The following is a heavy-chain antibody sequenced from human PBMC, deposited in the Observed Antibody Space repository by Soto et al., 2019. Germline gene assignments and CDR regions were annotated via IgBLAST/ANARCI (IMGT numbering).Heavy chain of an antibody. J-gene: IGHJ5*02. CDR1: GASISRSPYC. D-gene: IGHD3-10*01. CDR2: LCYRGN. CDR3: SRRAPEGLDP. Sequence: PSETLSLTCTVSGASISRSPYCWAWIRQPPGKGLEWVGSLCYRGNYYRPSLKSRVTISVDTSKNQLSLNLTSVTAADTAIYYCSRRAPEGLDPCGQGTMVTVYS. V-gene: IGHV4-39*01.